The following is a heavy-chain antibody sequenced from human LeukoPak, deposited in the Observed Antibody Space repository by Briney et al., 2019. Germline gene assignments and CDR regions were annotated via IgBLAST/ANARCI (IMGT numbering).Heavy chain of an antibody. D-gene: IGHD3/OR15-3a*01. CDR1: GFTFSNYG. J-gene: IGHJ4*02. CDR2: IWYDGSNK. Sequence: PGRSLRLSCAASGFTFSNYGMNWVRQAPGKGLEWVAIIWYDGSNKYYADSVKGRFTISRDNAKNSLFLQMDSLRAEDTAVYFCAREDFFTPHSWGQGTLVTVSS. V-gene: IGHV3-33*01. CDR3: AREDFFTPHS.